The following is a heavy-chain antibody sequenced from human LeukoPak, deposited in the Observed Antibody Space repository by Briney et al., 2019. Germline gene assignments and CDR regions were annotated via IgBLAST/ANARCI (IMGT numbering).Heavy chain of an antibody. CDR1: GFTFSSYS. Sequence: PGGSLRLSCAASGFTFSSYSMNWVRQAPGKGLELVSYISSSSSTIYYADSVKGRFTISRDNAKNSLYLQMNSLRDEDTAVYYCARLTDYDDTESDFDYWGQGTLVTVSS. CDR2: ISSSSSTI. J-gene: IGHJ4*02. CDR3: ARLTDYDDTESDFDY. V-gene: IGHV3-48*02. D-gene: IGHD3-22*01.